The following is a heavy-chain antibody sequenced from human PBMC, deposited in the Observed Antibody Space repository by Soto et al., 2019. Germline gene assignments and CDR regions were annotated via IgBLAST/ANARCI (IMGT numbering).Heavy chain of an antibody. J-gene: IGHJ4*02. CDR1: GFTFSSYS. Sequence: KPGGSLRLSCAASGFTFSSYSMNWVRQAPGKGLEWVSSISSSSSYIYYADSVKGRFTISRDNAKNSLYLQMNSLRAEDTAVYYCARDSKWELRLGYWGQGTLVTVSS. D-gene: IGHD1-26*01. CDR3: ARDSKWELRLGY. CDR2: ISSSSSYI. V-gene: IGHV3-21*01.